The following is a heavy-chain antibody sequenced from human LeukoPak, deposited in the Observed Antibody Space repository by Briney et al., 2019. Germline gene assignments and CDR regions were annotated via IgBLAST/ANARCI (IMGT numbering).Heavy chain of an antibody. CDR2: INPNSGGT. Sequence: XRKASGYTFTGYYMHWVRQAPGQGLEWMGWINPNSGGTNYAQKFQGRVTMTRDTSISTAYMELSRLRSDDTAVYYCAIIVATIGPFDYWGQGTLVTVSS. J-gene: IGHJ4*02. V-gene: IGHV1-2*02. D-gene: IGHD5-12*01. CDR1: GYTFTGYY. CDR3: AIIVATIGPFDY.